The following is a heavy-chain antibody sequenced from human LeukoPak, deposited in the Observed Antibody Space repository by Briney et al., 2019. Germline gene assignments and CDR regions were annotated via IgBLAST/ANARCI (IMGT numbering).Heavy chain of an antibody. J-gene: IGHJ4*02. CDR1: GGFISTYY. D-gene: IGHD3-10*01. V-gene: IGHV4-59*01. CDR2: VYYSGST. Sequence: PSETLSLTCTVSGGFISTYYWTWIRQPPGEGLEWIGYVYYSGSTNYNPSLKTRVTISVDTSKNQFSLKLSSVTAADTAVYYCATDNSYGSGSYYTWGQGTLVTVSS. CDR3: ATDNSYGSGSYYT.